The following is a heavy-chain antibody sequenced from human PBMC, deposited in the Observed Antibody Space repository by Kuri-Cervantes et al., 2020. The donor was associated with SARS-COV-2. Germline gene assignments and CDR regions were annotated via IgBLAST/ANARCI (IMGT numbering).Heavy chain of an antibody. Sequence: GSLRLSCTVSGGSISSYYWSWIRQPPGKGLEWIGYVYYSGSTNYNPSLKSRVTISVDTSKNQFSLKLSSVTAADTAVYYCARDVSSFDYPSSLYYYYYMDVWGKGTTVTVSS. J-gene: IGHJ6*03. CDR3: ARDVSSFDYPSSLYYYYYMDV. CDR1: GGSISSYY. CDR2: VYYSGST. V-gene: IGHV4-59*01. D-gene: IGHD3-16*02.